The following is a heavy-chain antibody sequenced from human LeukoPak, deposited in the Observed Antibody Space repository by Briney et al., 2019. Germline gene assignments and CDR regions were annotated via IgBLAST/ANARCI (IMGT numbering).Heavy chain of an antibody. D-gene: IGHD3-10*01. Sequence: GGSLRLSCAASGFTFSSYRMHWVRQAPGKGLVWVSRINSDGSSTSYADSVKGRFTISRDNAKNTLYLQMNSLRAEDTAVYYCARGITMLRGVIPSHYYYGMDVWGQGTTVTVSS. V-gene: IGHV3-74*01. J-gene: IGHJ6*02. CDR1: GFTFSSYR. CDR3: ARGITMLRGVIPSHYYYGMDV. CDR2: INSDGSST.